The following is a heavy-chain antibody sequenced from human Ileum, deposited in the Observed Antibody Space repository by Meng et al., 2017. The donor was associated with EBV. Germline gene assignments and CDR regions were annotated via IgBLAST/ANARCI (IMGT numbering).Heavy chain of an antibody. CDR2: IRDKANSYET. V-gene: IGHV3-73*02. D-gene: IGHD1-20*01. Sequence: GQLVESGGGLAEAGGSLKLSCAASGFTFSGSPMHWVRQASGKGLEWVGRIRDKANSYETGYGASVKGRFTISRDDSKNTAFLQMNSLKNEDTAVYYCTRQVIGTAALDPWGQGTLVTVSS. CDR3: TRQVIGTAALDP. J-gene: IGHJ5*02. CDR1: GFTFSGSP.